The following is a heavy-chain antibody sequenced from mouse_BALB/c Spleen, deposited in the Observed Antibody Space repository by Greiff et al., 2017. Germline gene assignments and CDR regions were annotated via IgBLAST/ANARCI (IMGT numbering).Heavy chain of an antibody. V-gene: IGHV2-9-2*01. J-gene: IGHJ2*01. D-gene: IGHD1-1*01. CDR1: GFSLTSYD. Sequence: VQLQESGPGLVAPSQSLSITCTVSGFSLTSYDISWIRQPPGKGLEWLGVIWTGGGTNYNSAFMSRLSISKDNSKSQVFLKMNSLQTDDTAIYYCVREGTTVVADYGGQGTTLTVSS. CDR2: IWTGGGT. CDR3: VREGTTVVADY.